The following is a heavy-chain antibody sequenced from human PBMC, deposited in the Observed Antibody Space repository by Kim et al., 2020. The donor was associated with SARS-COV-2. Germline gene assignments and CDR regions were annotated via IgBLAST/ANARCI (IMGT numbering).Heavy chain of an antibody. CDR3: ARGITMSRGADV. J-gene: IGHJ6*04. CDR1: GFTFSSYN. CDR2: ISSSSSFI. Sequence: GGSLRLSCAASGFTFSSYNMNWVRQAPGKWLEWVSSISSSSSFIYYADSVRGRFTISRDNAKNSLYLQMNSLRAEDTAVYYCARGITMSRGADVCGKGTTVSVSS. D-gene: IGHD3-10*01. V-gene: IGHV3-21*01.